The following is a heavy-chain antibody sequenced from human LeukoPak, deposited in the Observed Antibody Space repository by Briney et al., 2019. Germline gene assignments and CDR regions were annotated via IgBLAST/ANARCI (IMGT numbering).Heavy chain of an antibody. CDR2: ISSNGGST. CDR3: ATGYYYGSGDDAFDI. J-gene: IGHJ3*02. V-gene: IGHV3-64*01. D-gene: IGHD3-10*01. Sequence: GGSLRLSCAASGFTFSSNWMHWVRQGPGKGLEYVSAISSNGGSTYYANSVKGRFTISRDNSKNTLYLQMGSLRAEDMAVYYCATGYYYGSGDDAFDIWGQGAMVTVSS. CDR1: GFTFSSNW.